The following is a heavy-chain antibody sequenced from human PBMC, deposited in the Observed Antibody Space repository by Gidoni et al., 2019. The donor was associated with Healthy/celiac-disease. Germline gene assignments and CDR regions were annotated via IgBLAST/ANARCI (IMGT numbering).Heavy chain of an antibody. CDR3: ARGLGGMIVVEGWYYGMDV. V-gene: IGHV1-8*01. D-gene: IGHD3-22*01. CDR2: MNPNSGNT. J-gene: IGHJ6*02. Sequence: QVQLVQSGAEVKKPGASVKVSCKASGYTFTSYAINWVRQATGQGLEWMGGMNPNSGNTGYAQKFQGRVTMTRNTSISTAYMELSSLRSEDTAVYYCARGLGGMIVVEGWYYGMDVWGQGTTVTVSS. CDR1: GYTFTSYA.